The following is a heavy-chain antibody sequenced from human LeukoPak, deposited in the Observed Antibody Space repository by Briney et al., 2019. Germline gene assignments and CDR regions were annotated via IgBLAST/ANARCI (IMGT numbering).Heavy chain of an antibody. D-gene: IGHD4-17*01. V-gene: IGHV5-51*01. CDR3: ARLTSSYGDYDY. CDR1: GYSFTSYW. CDR2: IYPGDSDT. Sequence: GESLQISCQGSGYSFTSYWIGWVRQMPGKGLEWMGIIYPGDSDTRYSPSFQGQVTISADKSISAAYLQRSSLKASDTAMYYCARLTSSYGDYDYWGQGTLVTVSS. J-gene: IGHJ4*02.